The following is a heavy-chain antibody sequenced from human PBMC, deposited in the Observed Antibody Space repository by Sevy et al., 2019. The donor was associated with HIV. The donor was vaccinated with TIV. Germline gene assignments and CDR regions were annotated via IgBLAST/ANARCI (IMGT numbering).Heavy chain of an antibody. CDR3: TTDSWSQEDYYDY. CDR2: FKVKPSGGAI. CDR1: GFTFTNAW. J-gene: IGHJ4*02. V-gene: IGHV3-15*01. D-gene: IGHD6-13*01. Sequence: GGSLRLSCAASGFTFTNAWMSWVRQAPGKGLEWVGRFKVKPSGGAIDYAAPMKGRFTISRDDSKNTLYLQMSSLRTEDTAVYYCTTDSWSQEDYYDYWGQGTLVTVSS.